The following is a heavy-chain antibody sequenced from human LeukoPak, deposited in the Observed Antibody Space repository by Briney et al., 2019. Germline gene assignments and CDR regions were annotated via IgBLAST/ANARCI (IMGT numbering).Heavy chain of an antibody. CDR1: GGSISNSNYY. V-gene: IGHV4-39*01. Sequence: SETLSLTCTVSGGSISNSNYYWSWLRQPPGQELEWITSINYGGTTYYNPSLKSRVTISVDTSKNQFSLRLSSVTAADTAVYLCARYVVYGSGKYYFDYWGQGSLVTVSS. D-gene: IGHD3-10*01. CDR2: INYGGTT. CDR3: ARYVVYGSGKYYFDY. J-gene: IGHJ4*02.